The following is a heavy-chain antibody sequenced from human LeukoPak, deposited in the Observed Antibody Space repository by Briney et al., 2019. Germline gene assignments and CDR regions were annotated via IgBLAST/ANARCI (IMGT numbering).Heavy chain of an antibody. Sequence: PGGSLRLSCAASGFTFSNAWMSWVRQAPGKGLEWVGRIKSKTDGGTTDYAAPVKGRFTISRDDSKNTLYLQMNSLKTEDTAVYYCTTGSKLRFLEWLLYSYWGRGTLVTVSS. V-gene: IGHV3-15*01. J-gene: IGHJ4*02. CDR2: IKSKTDGGTT. CDR1: GFTFSNAW. D-gene: IGHD3-3*01. CDR3: TTGSKLRFLEWLLYSY.